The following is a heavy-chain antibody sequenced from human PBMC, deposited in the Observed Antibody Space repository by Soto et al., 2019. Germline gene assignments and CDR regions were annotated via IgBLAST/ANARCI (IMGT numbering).Heavy chain of an antibody. Sequence: QVQLVESGGGVVQPGRSLRLTCAASGFTFSSYGMHWVRQAPGKGLEWVALIWHDGSKQYYADSVKGRFAISRDNTKTTLYLQMNSLRVDDTAEYYCAREEGFVARAFDYWGQGALVTVSS. J-gene: IGHJ4*02. CDR2: IWHDGSKQ. CDR1: GFTFSSYG. V-gene: IGHV3-33*01. CDR3: AREEGFVARAFDY. D-gene: IGHD5-12*01.